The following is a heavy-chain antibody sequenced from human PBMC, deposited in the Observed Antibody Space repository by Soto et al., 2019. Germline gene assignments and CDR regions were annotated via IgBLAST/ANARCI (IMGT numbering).Heavy chain of an antibody. V-gene: IGHV4-59*08. CDR3: ARHLPYCGGDCYSLDY. J-gene: IGHJ4*02. Sequence: SETLSLTCAVSGGSISSYYWSWIRQPPGKGLEWIGYIYYSGSTNYNPSLKSRVTISVDTSKNQFSLNLSSVTAADTAVYYCARHLPYCGGDCYSLDYWGQGTLVTVSS. CDR2: IYYSGST. CDR1: GGSISSYY. D-gene: IGHD2-21*02.